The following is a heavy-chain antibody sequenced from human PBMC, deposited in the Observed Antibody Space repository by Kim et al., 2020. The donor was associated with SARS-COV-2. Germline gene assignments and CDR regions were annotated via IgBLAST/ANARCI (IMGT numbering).Heavy chain of an antibody. J-gene: IGHJ4*02. V-gene: IGHV3-43*02. CDR1: GFTFEDYA. CDR2: ISGDGGST. Sequence: GGSLRLSCAASGFTFEDYAMHWVRQAPGKGLEWVSLISGDGGSTYYADSVKGRFTISRDNSKNSLYLQMNSLRTEDTALYYCAKDMAVVDYVALTIDYWGQGTLVTVSS. D-gene: IGHD3-16*01. CDR3: AKDMAVVDYVALTIDY.